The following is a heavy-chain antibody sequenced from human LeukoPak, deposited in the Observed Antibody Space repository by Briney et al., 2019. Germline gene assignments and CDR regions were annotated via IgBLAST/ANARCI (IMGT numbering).Heavy chain of an antibody. J-gene: IGHJ4*02. CDR2: INHSGST. CDR1: GGSFSGYY. V-gene: IGHV4-34*01. D-gene: IGHD1-26*01. Sequence: SSETLSLTCAVYGGSFSGYYWSWIRQPPGKGLEWIGEINHSGSTNYNPSLKSRVTISVDTSKNQSSLKLSSVTAADTAVYYCARGEKGGRLTDPGLLGYWGQGTLVTVSS. CDR3: ARGEKGGRLTDPGLLGY.